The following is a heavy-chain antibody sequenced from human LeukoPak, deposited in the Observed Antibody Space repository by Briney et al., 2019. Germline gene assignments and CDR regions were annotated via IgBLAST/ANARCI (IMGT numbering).Heavy chain of an antibody. Sequence: PGGSLRLSCAASGFTFSSYEMNWVRQAPGKGLEWVSYISSSGKSIYYADSVEGRFTISRDNAKNSLYLQMNSLRAEDTAIYYCAKDLITMVRGSAMDVWGQGTTVTVSS. V-gene: IGHV3-48*03. CDR3: AKDLITMVRGSAMDV. J-gene: IGHJ6*02. CDR2: ISSSGKSI. D-gene: IGHD3-10*01. CDR1: GFTFSSYE.